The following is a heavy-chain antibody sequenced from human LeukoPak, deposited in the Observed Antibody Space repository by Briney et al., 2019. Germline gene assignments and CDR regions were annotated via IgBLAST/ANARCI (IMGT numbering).Heavy chain of an antibody. CDR2: INPNSGGT. CDR3: ARDRDVVPAPYMDV. CDR1: GYTFTGYY. J-gene: IGHJ6*03. Sequence: ASVKVSCKASGYTFTGYYMHWVRQAPGQGLEWMGWINPNSGGTNYAQKFQGRVTMTRDTSISTAYMELSRLRSDDTAVYYCARDRDVVPAPYMDVWGKGTTVTVSS. V-gene: IGHV1-2*02. D-gene: IGHD2-2*01.